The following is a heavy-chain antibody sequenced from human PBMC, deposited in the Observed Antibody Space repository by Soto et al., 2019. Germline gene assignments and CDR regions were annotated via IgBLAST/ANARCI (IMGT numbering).Heavy chain of an antibody. D-gene: IGHD2-2*01. Sequence: HPGGSLRLSCAASGFTLSNYWMHWARQAPGKGLVWVSRISSDGSSTNYADSVKGRFTISRDNAKNTLHLQMNSLRAEDTAVYYCARVPYCSSSSFYSYFDSWDKGTLVIVSS. CDR2: ISSDGSST. V-gene: IGHV3-74*01. J-gene: IGHJ4*02. CDR3: ARVPYCSSSSFYSYFDS. CDR1: GFTLSNYW.